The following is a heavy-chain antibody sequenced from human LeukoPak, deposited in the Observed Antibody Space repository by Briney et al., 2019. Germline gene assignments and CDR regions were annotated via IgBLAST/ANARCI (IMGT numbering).Heavy chain of an antibody. CDR2: ISTDGSYK. CDR3: ARSLIPGRWYFDL. V-gene: IGHV3-30*04. D-gene: IGHD3-16*01. J-gene: IGHJ2*01. CDR1: GFTFSSFP. Sequence: GGSLRLSCAVSGFTFSSFPFHWVRQAPGKGLEWVAAISTDGSYKYHGDSVKGRFTISRDNPMDTLYLQMNGLRPDDTAVYYCARSLIPGRWYFDLWGRGTLVTVSS.